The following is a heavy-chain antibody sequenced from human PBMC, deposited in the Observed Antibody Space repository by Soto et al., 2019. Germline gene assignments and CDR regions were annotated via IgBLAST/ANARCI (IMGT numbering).Heavy chain of an antibody. CDR1: GGSLRSGGYY. J-gene: IGHJ6*02. D-gene: IGHD3-3*01. V-gene: IGHV4-31*03. Sequence: SETLSLPCTVSGGSLRSGGYYWSWIHQHPGKGLEWIGYIYYSGSTYYNPSLKSRVTISVDTSKNQFSLKLSSVTAADTAVYYCARDNRFWSGYYYYKYGMDVWGQGTTVTVSS. CDR2: IYYSGST. CDR3: ARDNRFWSGYYYYKYGMDV.